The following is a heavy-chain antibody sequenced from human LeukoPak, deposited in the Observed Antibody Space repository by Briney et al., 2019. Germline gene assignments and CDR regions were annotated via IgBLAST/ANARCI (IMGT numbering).Heavy chain of an antibody. D-gene: IGHD3-9*01. CDR2: ISWNSGSI. CDR3: AKDNDYDILTGYYLLDY. CDR1: GFTFDDYA. V-gene: IGHV3-9*01. J-gene: IGHJ4*02. Sequence: PGGSLRLSCAASGFTFDDYAMHWVRQAPGKGLEWVSGISWNSGSIGYADSVKGRFTISRDNAKNSLYLQMNSLRAEGTALYYCAKDNDYDILTGYYLLDYWGQGTLVTVSS.